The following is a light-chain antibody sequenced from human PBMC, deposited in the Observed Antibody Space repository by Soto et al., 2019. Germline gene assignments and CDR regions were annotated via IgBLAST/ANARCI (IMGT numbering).Light chain of an antibody. CDR1: QSVSTN. J-gene: IGKJ5*01. CDR3: QQYSSSPS. V-gene: IGKV3-15*01. Sequence: EIVMTQSPTTLSVSPCERATLSCRASQSVSTNLAWYQQKPGQVPSLLIYGASTRASGIPARFSGSGSGTEFTLTIGSLQSEDFAVYYCQQYSSSPSFGQGTRLEIK. CDR2: GAS.